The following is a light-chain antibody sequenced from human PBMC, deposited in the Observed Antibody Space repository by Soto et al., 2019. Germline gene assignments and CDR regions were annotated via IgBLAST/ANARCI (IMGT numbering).Light chain of an antibody. J-gene: IGKJ3*01. CDR2: AAS. CDR3: QQSYSTIIFT. CDR1: QSISSY. V-gene: IGKV1-39*01. Sequence: DIQMTQSPSSLSASVGDRVTITCRASQSISSYLNWYQQKPGKAPKLLIYAASSLQHGDPSRSSGSGSGTDLTLTISSLQPQDFATYYCQQSYSTIIFTFGPGNKVYIK.